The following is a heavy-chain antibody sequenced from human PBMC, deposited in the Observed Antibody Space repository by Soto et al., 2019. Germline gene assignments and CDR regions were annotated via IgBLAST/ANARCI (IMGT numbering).Heavy chain of an antibody. CDR1: GYIFSNYG. V-gene: IGHV1-18*01. CDR3: ARLQLGGDRMLNWFDP. CDR2: INVYNGDR. J-gene: IGHJ5*02. D-gene: IGHD2-21*02. Sequence: ASVKVSCKAQGYIFSNYGIGGVVQAAVHGLDGMGLINVYNGDRKVAQKFQDRVSLTTDTATDTAYMELKSLRSGDTAVYHCARLQLGGDRMLNWFDPWGQGTLVTVSS.